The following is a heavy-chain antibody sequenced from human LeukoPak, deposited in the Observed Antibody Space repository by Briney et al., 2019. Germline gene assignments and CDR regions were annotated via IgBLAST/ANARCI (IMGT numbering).Heavy chain of an antibody. D-gene: IGHD3-3*01. Sequence: PSETLSLTCTVSGGSISSYYWSWIRQPPGKGLEWIGYIYYSGSTNYNPSLKSRVTISVDTSKNQFSLKLSSVTAADTAVYYCARAPSDYDFWSGPRSNRWFDPWGQGTLVTVSS. J-gene: IGHJ5*02. CDR3: ARAPSDYDFWSGPRSNRWFDP. CDR2: IYYSGST. CDR1: GGSISSYY. V-gene: IGHV4-59*01.